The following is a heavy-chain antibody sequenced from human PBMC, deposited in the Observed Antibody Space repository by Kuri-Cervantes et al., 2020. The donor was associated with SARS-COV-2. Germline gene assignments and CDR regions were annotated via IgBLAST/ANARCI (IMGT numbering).Heavy chain of an antibody. CDR2: ISSTGDTI. D-gene: IGHD1-26*01. V-gene: IGHV3-48*03. J-gene: IGHJ4*02. CDR1: GFTFSSYE. CDR3: TRWRVGAKT. Sequence: LSLTCAASGFTFSSYEMNWVRQTPGKGLEWVSYISSTGDTIYYADSVKGRFTISRDNAKSSLYLQMNSLRAEDTAVYYCTRWRVGAKTWGQGTLVTVSS.